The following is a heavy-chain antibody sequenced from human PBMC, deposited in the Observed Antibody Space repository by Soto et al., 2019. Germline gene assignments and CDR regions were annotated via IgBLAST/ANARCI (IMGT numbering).Heavy chain of an antibody. J-gene: IGHJ4*02. CDR3: ANARGESPMVKGDFFDD. CDR1: GGTFTNDA. D-gene: IGHD3-10*01. V-gene: IGHV1-69*01. CDR2: IMPLFGTL. Sequence: QVQLVQSGAEVKKPGSSVKVSCEDSGGTFTNDAISWVRQAPGQGPEWMGGIMPLFGTLNNGQSFRYRLTTTADEKSSPVYMELRSLTPEDTAMYFCANARGESPMVKGDFFDDWGQGTLVSVAS.